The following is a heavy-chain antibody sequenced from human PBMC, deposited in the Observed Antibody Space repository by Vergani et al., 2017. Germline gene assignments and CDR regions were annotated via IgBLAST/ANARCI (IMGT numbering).Heavy chain of an antibody. CDR1: GFSLSTSGVG. Sequence: QITLKESGPTLVKPTHTLTLTCTFSGFSLSTSGVGVGWIRQPPGKALEWLALIYWDDDKRDSPSLKSRLTITKDTSKNQVVLTMTNMDPVDTATYYCAXSRNDGYIDYYYYYGMDVWGQGTTVTVSS. CDR3: AXSRNDGYIDYYYYYGMDV. CDR2: IYWDDDK. D-gene: IGHD5-24*01. V-gene: IGHV2-5*02. J-gene: IGHJ6*02.